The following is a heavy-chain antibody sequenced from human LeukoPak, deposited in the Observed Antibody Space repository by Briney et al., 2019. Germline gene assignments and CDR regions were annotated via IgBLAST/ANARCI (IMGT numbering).Heavy chain of an antibody. CDR3: AKDDYYGSGSYFDY. CDR1: GFTFSSYA. CDR2: ISGSGGST. D-gene: IGHD3-10*01. V-gene: IGHV3-23*01. J-gene: IGHJ4*02. Sequence: GGSLRLSCAASGFTFSSYAMSWVRQAPGKGLEWVSAISGSGGSTYYADSVKGRFTISRDNSKNTLYLQMNSLRAGDTAVYYCAKDDYYGSGSYFDYWGQGTLVTVSS.